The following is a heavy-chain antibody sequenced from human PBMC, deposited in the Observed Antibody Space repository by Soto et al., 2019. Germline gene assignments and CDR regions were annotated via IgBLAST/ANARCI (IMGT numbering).Heavy chain of an antibody. CDR3: AKCGIFYIPGLFEN. CDR2: VSGSGGST. Sequence: GGSLRLSCAVSGFNFGSYAMSWVRQAPGRGLEWISTVSGSGGSTSYADSVKGRFTVSRDNSKNTVHLQMTSLSAEDTAVYYCAKCGIFYIPGLFENWGQGTLVTV. D-gene: IGHD1-26*01. J-gene: IGHJ4*02. CDR1: GFNFGSYA. V-gene: IGHV3-23*01.